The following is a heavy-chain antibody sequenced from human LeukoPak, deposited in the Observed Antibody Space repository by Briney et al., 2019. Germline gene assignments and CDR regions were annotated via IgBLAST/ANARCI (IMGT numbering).Heavy chain of an antibody. J-gene: IGHJ6*03. Sequence: SVKVSCKASGGTFSSYAISWVRQAPGQGLEWMGGIIPIFGTANYAQKFQGRVTITADESTSTAYMELSSLRSEDTAVYYCARGQVLRYFDWLIGFVYYYYMDVWGKGTTVTISS. CDR3: ARGQVLRYFDWLIGFVYYYYMDV. D-gene: IGHD3-9*01. CDR2: IIPIFGTA. V-gene: IGHV1-69*13. CDR1: GGTFSSYA.